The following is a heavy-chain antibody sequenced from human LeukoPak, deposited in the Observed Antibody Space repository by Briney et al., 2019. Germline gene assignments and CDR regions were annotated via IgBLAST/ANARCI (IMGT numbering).Heavy chain of an antibody. J-gene: IGHJ4*02. D-gene: IGHD3-22*01. CDR1: GGSITTYY. V-gene: IGHV4-4*07. Sequence: SETLSLTCTVSGGSITTYYWSWIRQAAGEGLEWIGRIYTRGFTNYNPSLKTRVTMSVDTSKNQFSLKLSSVTAADTAVYYCARDLFDSSGYYGGVNYWGQGTLVTVSS. CDR3: ARDLFDSSGYYGGVNY. CDR2: IYTRGFT.